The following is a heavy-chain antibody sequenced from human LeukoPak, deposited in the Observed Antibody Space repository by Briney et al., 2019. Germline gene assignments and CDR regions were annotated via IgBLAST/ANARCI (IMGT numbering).Heavy chain of an antibody. V-gene: IGHV4-39*07. D-gene: IGHD3-22*01. CDR2: IYYSGNT. CDR3: ARSGPWDSSGYHGWFDP. CDR1: GVSISSSNSY. Sequence: SETLSLTCTVSGVSISSSNSYWGWIRQPPGEGLEWIGIIYYSGNTYYNASLKSQVSISIDTSKNQFSLKLSSVTAADTAVYYCARSGPWDSSGYHGWFDPWGQGALVTVSS. J-gene: IGHJ5*02.